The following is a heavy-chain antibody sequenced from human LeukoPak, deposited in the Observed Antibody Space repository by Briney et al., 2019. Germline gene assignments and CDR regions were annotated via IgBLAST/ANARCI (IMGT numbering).Heavy chain of an antibody. CDR1: GYTFTGYY. Sequence: ASVKVSCKASGYTFTGYYMHWVRQAPGQGLEWMGWINPNSGGTNYAQKFQGRVTMTRDTSISTAYMELSRLRSDDTAVYYCAKDAYSGFSSSYNMDSWGQGTLVTVSS. CDR2: INPNSGGT. J-gene: IGHJ4*02. V-gene: IGHV1-2*02. D-gene: IGHD5-18*01. CDR3: AKDAYSGFSSSYNMDS.